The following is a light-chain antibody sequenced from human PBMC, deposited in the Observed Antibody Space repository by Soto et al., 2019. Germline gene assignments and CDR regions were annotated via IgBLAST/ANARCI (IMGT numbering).Light chain of an antibody. J-gene: IGLJ1*01. Sequence: QSVLTQPPSASGAPGQRVTISCTGSSSNIGGGHDVHWYQRLPGTAPKLIIYGDGNRPSGVPDRFSGSKSGTSASLALTGLQAEDEADYDCQSYASSLSGTEVFGNGTKLTVL. CDR2: GDG. V-gene: IGLV1-40*01. CDR3: QSYASSLSGTEV. CDR1: SSNIGGGHD.